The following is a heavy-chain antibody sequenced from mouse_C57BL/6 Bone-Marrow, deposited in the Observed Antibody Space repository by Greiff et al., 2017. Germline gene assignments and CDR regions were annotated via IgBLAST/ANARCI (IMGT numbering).Heavy chain of an antibody. V-gene: IGHV5-6*02. CDR2: ISSGGSYT. CDR1: GFTFSSYG. D-gene: IGHD2-5*01. J-gene: IGHJ3*01. CDR3: ATYYSNYGFAY. Sequence: EVMLVESGGDLVQPGGSLKLSCAASGFTFSSYGMSWVRQTPDKRLEWVATISSGGSYTYYAYSVKGRFTISRDNAKNTLYLQMSSLKSEDTAMYYCATYYSNYGFAYWGQGTLVTVSA.